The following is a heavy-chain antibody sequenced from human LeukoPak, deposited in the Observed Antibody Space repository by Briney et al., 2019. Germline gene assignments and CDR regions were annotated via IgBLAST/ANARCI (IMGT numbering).Heavy chain of an antibody. CDR3: ASLGTRGGWFLDY. CDR1: GYTFTSYY. D-gene: IGHD6-19*01. J-gene: IGHJ4*02. CDR2: INPSGDST. V-gene: IGHV1-46*01. Sequence: ASVKVSCRASGYTFTSYYMHWVRQAPGQGLEWMGIINPSGDSTSYAQKFQGRVTMTRDTSTSTVYMELSSLRSEDTAVYYCASLGTRGGWFLDYWGQGTLVTVSS.